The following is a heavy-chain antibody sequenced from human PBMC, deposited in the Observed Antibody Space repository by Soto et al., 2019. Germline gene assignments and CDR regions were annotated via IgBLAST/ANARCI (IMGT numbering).Heavy chain of an antibody. Sequence: QVQLVQSGAEVKKPGASVKVSCKASGYTFTSYGISWVRQAPGQGLEWMGWISAYNGNTNYAQKLQGRVTMTTDTSTSTAYMELRSLRSDDTAVYYCARDDMYGSGNYHRSYWYFDLWGRGTLVTVSS. J-gene: IGHJ2*01. CDR1: GYTFTSYG. V-gene: IGHV1-18*01. CDR3: ARDDMYGSGNYHRSYWYFDL. D-gene: IGHD3-10*01. CDR2: ISAYNGNT.